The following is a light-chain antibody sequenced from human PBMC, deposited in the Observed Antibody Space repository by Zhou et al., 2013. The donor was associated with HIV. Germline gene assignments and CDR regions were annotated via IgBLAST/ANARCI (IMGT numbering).Light chain of an antibody. CDR3: QKYNRAPQA. V-gene: IGKV1-27*01. CDR2: TAS. Sequence: DIQMTQSPSSLSASVGDRVTITCRASQGISNYLAWYQLKPGKVPRLLIYTASTLQSGVPSRFSGSASGTDFTLTITNLQPEDAASYYCQKYNRAPQAFGQGTKVEIK. J-gene: IGKJ1*01. CDR1: QGISNY.